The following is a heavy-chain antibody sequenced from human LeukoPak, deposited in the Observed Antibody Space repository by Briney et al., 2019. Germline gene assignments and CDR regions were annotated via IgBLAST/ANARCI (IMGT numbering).Heavy chain of an antibody. J-gene: IGHJ4*02. Sequence: GGSLRLSCAASGFTFRNYGMHWVGQAPGKGLEWVAVVSYDGKNTYYVDSVKGRFTVSRDNSKNTLYLQMNRLRVEDTAVYYCANLRGNNWYIEYWGQGTLVTVSS. CDR2: VSYDGKNT. CDR3: ANLRGNNWYIEY. D-gene: IGHD1-1*01. V-gene: IGHV3-30*18. CDR1: GFTFRNYG.